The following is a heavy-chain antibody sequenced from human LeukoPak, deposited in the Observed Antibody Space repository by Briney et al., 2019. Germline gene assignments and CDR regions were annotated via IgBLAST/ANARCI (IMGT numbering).Heavy chain of an antibody. CDR1: GGSISSSNYY. D-gene: IGHD6-19*01. V-gene: IGHV4-39*01. J-gene: IGHJ4*02. CDR3: ARQVVAVAGTGYFDY. Sequence: SETLSLTCTVSGGSISSSNYYWAWIRQPPGKGLEWIGTIYYTGTTYYNPSLKSRITVSVGTSKNQFSLKLNSVTAADTAVYFCARQVVAVAGTGYFDYWGQGTLVTVSS. CDR2: IYYTGTT.